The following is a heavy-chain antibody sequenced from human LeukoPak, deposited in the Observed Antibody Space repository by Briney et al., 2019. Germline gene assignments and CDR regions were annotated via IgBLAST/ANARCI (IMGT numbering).Heavy chain of an antibody. CDR3: ARDILCGGDCYLSDI. J-gene: IGHJ3*02. Sequence: GGSLRLSCAASGFTFSSYAMSWVRQAPGKGLEWVSAISGSGGSTYYADSVKGRFTISRDNAKNSLYLQMNSLRAEDTAVYYCARDILCGGDCYLSDIWGQGTMVTVSS. V-gene: IGHV3-23*01. D-gene: IGHD2-21*02. CDR2: ISGSGGST. CDR1: GFTFSSYA.